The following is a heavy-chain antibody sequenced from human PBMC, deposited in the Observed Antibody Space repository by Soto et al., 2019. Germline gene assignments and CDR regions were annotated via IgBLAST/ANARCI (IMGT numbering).Heavy chain of an antibody. V-gene: IGHV1-18*04. CDR1: GYTFTSYG. CDR3: ARRTSKYSRKYFDY. J-gene: IGHJ4*02. D-gene: IGHD6-6*01. CDR2: ISAYNGNT. Sequence: GASVKVSCKASGYTFTSYGISWVRQAPGQGLEWMGWISAYNGNTNYAQKLQGRVTMTTDTSTSTAYMELRSLRSDDTAVYYCARRTSKYSRKYFDYWGQGTLVTVSS.